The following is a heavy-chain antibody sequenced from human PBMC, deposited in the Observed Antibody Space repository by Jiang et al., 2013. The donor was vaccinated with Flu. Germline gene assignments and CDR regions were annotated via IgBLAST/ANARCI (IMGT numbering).Heavy chain of an antibody. CDR1: GYSFTSYW. CDR3: ARQPGPRKGPMATITGYFDY. V-gene: IGHV5-10-1*01. Sequence: GAEVKKPGESLRISCKGSGYSFTSYWISWVRQMPGKGLEWMGRIDPSDSYTNYSPSFQGHVTISADKSISTAYLQWSSLKASDTAMYYCARQPGPRKGPMATITGYFDYWGQGTLVTVSS. J-gene: IGHJ4*02. D-gene: IGHD5-24*01. CDR2: IDPSDSYT.